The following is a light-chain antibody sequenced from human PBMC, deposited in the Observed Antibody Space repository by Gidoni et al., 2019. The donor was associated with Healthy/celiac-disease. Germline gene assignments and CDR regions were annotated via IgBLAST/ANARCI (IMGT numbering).Light chain of an antibody. CDR2: AAS. J-gene: IGKJ3*01. CDR3: QQSYSTPQDFT. V-gene: IGKV1-39*01. Sequence: DIQMTQSPSSLSASVGDRVTITCRASQSISSYLNWYQQKPGKAPKLLIYAASSLQSGVPSRFSGSGSGTDFTLTISSLQPEDFATYYCQQSYSTPQDFTFXPXTKVDIK. CDR1: QSISSY.